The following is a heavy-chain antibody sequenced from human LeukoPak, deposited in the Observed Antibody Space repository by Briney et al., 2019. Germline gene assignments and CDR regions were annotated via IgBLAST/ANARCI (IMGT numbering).Heavy chain of an antibody. D-gene: IGHD2-2*01. CDR1: GGTFSSYT. Sequence: SVKVSCKASGGTFSSYTISWVRQAPGQGLEWMGRINPILGIANYAQKFQGRVTITADRSTSTAYMELSSLRSEDTAVYYCARSYCSSTSCYSDYWGQGTLVTVSS. J-gene: IGHJ4*02. V-gene: IGHV1-69*02. CDR2: INPILGIA. CDR3: ARSYCSSTSCYSDY.